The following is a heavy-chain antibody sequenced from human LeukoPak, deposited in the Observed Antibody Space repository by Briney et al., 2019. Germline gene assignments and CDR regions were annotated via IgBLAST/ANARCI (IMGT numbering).Heavy chain of an antibody. D-gene: IGHD3-3*01. J-gene: IGHJ3*02. Sequence: PSETLSLTCAVYGGSFSGYYWSWIRQPPGKGLEWIGGINHSGSTNYNPSLKSRVTISVDTSKNQFSLKLSSVTAADTAVYYCARSQNRARITIFGVVLPRDAFDIWGQGTMVTVSS. CDR2: INHSGST. CDR1: GGSFSGYY. CDR3: ARSQNRARITIFGVVLPRDAFDI. V-gene: IGHV4-34*01.